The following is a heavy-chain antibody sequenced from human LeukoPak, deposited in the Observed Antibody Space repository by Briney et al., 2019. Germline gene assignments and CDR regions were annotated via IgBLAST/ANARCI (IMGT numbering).Heavy chain of an antibody. Sequence: GGSLRLSCVASGFTFSNYAMSWVRQAPGKGLEWVSVIYRGDTYYADSVKGRFTISRDDSKNTVFLQMNRLRADDTAVYFCASYYCSSGSCYFDTWGQGTLVAVSS. D-gene: IGHD2-15*01. CDR2: IYRGDT. V-gene: IGHV3-53*01. CDR3: ASYYCSSGSCYFDT. J-gene: IGHJ4*02. CDR1: GFTFSNYA.